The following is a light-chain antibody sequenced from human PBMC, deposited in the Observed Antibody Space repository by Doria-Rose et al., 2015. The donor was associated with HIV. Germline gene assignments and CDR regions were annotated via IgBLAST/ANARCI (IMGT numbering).Light chain of an antibody. CDR1: QSFSSTY. CDR2: DGS. CDR3: HQYGTSWT. Sequence: TQSPGTLSLSPGERANLSCSARQSFSSTYLDWYQQKPGQAPSLLIYDGSTRATGIPDRFSASGSGTDFTLTINRLEPEDFALYYCHQYGTSWTFGQGTKVEI. J-gene: IGKJ1*01. V-gene: IGKV3-20*01.